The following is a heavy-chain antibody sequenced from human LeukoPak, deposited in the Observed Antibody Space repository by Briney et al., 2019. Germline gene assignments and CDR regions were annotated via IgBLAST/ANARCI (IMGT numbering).Heavy chain of an antibody. CDR2: IKSKTDGGTT. CDR1: GFTFSNAW. D-gene: IGHD2-2*01. CDR3: TTGSQYAEIYFDY. Sequence: GGSLRLSCAASGFTFSNAWMSWVRQAPGRGLEWVGRIKSKTDGGTTDYAAPVKGRFTISRDDSKNTLYLQMNSLKTEDTAVYYCTTGSQYAEIYFDYWGQGTLVTVSS. J-gene: IGHJ4*02. V-gene: IGHV3-15*01.